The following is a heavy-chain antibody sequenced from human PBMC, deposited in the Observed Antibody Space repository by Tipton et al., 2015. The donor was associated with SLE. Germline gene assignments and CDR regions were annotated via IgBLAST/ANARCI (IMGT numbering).Heavy chain of an antibody. CDR3: ARSRYSSSWYDY. J-gene: IGHJ4*02. V-gene: IGHV4-31*03. CDR1: GGSISSGGYY. Sequence: LRLSCTVSGGSISSGGYYWSWIRQHPGKGLEWIGYIYYSGSTYYNPSLKSRVTISVDTSKNQFSLKLSSVTAADTAVYYCARSRYSSSWYDYWGQGTLVTVSS. D-gene: IGHD6-13*01. CDR2: IYYSGST.